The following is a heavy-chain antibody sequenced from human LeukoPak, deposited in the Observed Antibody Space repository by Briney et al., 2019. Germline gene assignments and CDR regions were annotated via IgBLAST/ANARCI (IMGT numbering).Heavy chain of an antibody. CDR2: LYYSGST. CDR3: ARRYCSGGTCYGTYYFDS. D-gene: IGHD2-15*01. CDR1: GDSISSSGYY. J-gene: IGHJ4*02. V-gene: IGHV4-39*07. Sequence: SETLSLTCTVSGDSISSSGYYWGWIRQPPGKGLEWIASLYYSGSTYYNPSLKSRVTISLDTSKSHFSLKLTSVTAADTAVYYCARRYCSGGTCYGTYYFDSWGQGILVTVSS.